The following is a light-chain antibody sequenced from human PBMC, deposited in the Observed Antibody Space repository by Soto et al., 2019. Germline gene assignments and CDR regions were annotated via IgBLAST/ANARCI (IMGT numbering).Light chain of an antibody. CDR1: SSDVGGYNY. CDR3: CSYAGSPYVV. CDR2: DVS. J-gene: IGLJ2*01. Sequence: QSALTQPRSVSGSPGQSVTISCTGTSSDVGGYNYVSWYQQHPGKAPKLMISDVSTRPSGVPDRFSGSKSGNTASLTISGLQAEDEADYYCCSYAGSPYVVFGGGTKLTVL. V-gene: IGLV2-11*01.